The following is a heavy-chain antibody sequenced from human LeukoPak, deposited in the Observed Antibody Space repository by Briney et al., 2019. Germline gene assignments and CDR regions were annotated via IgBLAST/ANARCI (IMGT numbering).Heavy chain of an antibody. Sequence: GGSLRLSCAASGFTFSSYSMNWVRQAPGKGLEWVSFISSSSSYIYYADSVKGRFTISRDNAKNSLYLQMNSLRAEDTAVYYCTTVVGCGGDCPGDFDYWGQGTLVTVSS. CDR3: TTVVGCGGDCPGDFDY. CDR2: ISSSSSYI. D-gene: IGHD2-21*01. J-gene: IGHJ4*02. V-gene: IGHV3-21*01. CDR1: GFTFSSYS.